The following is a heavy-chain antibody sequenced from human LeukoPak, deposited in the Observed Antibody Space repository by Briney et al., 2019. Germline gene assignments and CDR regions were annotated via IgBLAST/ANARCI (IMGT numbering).Heavy chain of an antibody. D-gene: IGHD3-9*01. CDR2: MNPNSGDT. Sequence: ASVKLSSKASGYTFTSYDINWVRQATGQGREWMGYMNPNSGDTGYAQKFQGRVTMTRSTSISTAYMELRRLRSEDTAVYYCARDGGGYDILTGYLTWGQGGLGTVSS. J-gene: IGHJ5*02. V-gene: IGHV1-8*01. CDR1: GYTFTSYD. CDR3: ARDGGGYDILTGYLT.